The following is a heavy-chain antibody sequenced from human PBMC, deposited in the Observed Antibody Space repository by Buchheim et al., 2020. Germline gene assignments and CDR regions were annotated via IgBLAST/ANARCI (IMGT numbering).Heavy chain of an antibody. D-gene: IGHD3-10*01. J-gene: IGHJ6*02. CDR1: GFTFNSYG. CDR3: AKAYYYGSGSYYSDLGYYYGMDV. CDR2: LSYHGRSK. V-gene: IGHV3-30*18. Sequence: QVQLVESGGGVVQPGTSLRLSCGASGFTFNSYGMHWVRQAPGKGLEWVAGLSYHGRSKYYADSVKGRFTISRDNSKQLVFLQMNSLRAEDTAVYYCAKAYYYGSGSYYSDLGYYYGMDVWGQGT.